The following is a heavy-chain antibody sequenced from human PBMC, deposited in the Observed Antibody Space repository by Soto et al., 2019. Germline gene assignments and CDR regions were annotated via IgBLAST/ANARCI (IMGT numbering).Heavy chain of an antibody. CDR2: INHSGST. Sequence: QVQLQQWGAGLLKPSETLSLTCAVYGGSFSGYYWSWIRQPPGKGLEWMGEINHSGSTNYNPSLKSRVTISVDTSKNQFSLKLSSVTAADTAVYYCARGGGYSYGPIDYWGQGTLVTVSS. J-gene: IGHJ4*02. CDR1: GGSFSGYY. D-gene: IGHD5-18*01. V-gene: IGHV4-34*01. CDR3: ARGGGYSYGPIDY.